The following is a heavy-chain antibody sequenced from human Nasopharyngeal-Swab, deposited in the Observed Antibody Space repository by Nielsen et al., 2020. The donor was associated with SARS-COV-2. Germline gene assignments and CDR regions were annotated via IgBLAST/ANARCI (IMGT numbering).Heavy chain of an antibody. CDR2: ITWNNGP. V-gene: IGHV3-9*01. D-gene: IGHD4-11*01. Sequence: GGSLRLSCAASGFTYDDYAMHWVRQAPGKGLEWVPGITWNNGPAYTDSVKGRFIISRDNARNSLYLQMNSLRVDDTALYYCTKGRADYSNPSFDNWGQGTLVTVSS. CDR3: TKGRADYSNPSFDN. CDR1: GFTYDDYA. J-gene: IGHJ4*02.